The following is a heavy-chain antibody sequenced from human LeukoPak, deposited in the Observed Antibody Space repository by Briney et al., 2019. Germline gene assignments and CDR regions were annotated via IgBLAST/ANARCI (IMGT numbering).Heavy chain of an antibody. J-gene: IGHJ4*02. D-gene: IGHD2-21*01. Sequence: GASVKVSCKASGYTFTGNYLHWMRQAPGQGLEWMGWINPNSGDTNYAQKFRGRVTMTRDTSSSTASMELNRLRSDDTAVYYCASTLWFHLRYWGQGTLVTVSS. CDR3: ASTLWFHLRY. CDR2: INPNSGDT. CDR1: GYTFTGNY. V-gene: IGHV1-2*02.